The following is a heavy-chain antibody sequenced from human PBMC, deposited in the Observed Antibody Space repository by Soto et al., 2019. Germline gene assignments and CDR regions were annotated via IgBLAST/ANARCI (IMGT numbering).Heavy chain of an antibody. Sequence: GGSLRLSCAVSGFTFNNYAMSWVRQAPGKGLEWVSGVSGSGGSIYYADSVKGRFTISRDNSKNTLYLQMNSLRAEDTAVFFCAKDMYYDFWSAYSHWGQGTLVTVSS. CDR1: GFTFNNYA. D-gene: IGHD3-3*01. CDR2: VSGSGGSI. CDR3: AKDMYYDFWSAYSH. J-gene: IGHJ4*02. V-gene: IGHV3-23*01.